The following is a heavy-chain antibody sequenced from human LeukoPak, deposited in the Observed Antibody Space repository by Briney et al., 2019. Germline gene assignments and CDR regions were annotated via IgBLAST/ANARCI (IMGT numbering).Heavy chain of an antibody. Sequence: PGGSLRLSCAASGFTFNEFAMHWVRQAPGKGLEWVSLISWDGGSTYYADSVKGRFTISRDNSKNSLYLLMNSLRNEDTAVYYCASLVAGGYWGQGTLVTVSS. J-gene: IGHJ4*02. CDR1: GFTFNEFA. V-gene: IGHV3-43*01. D-gene: IGHD6-19*01. CDR3: ASLVAGGY. CDR2: ISWDGGST.